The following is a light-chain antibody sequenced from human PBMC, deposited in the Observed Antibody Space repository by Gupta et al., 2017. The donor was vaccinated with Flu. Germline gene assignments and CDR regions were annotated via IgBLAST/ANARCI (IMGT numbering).Light chain of an antibody. Sequence: QPVVTQPPSASASLGASVTLACTLGRGYSNYKVDWYQQRPGKGPRFVMRVGTGGIVESKGDGIPDRFSVLGSGLNRYLTIKNIQEEDESDCHCGADHGSGSNFGVFGSGTNVTVL. CDR3: GADHGSGSNFGV. V-gene: IGLV9-49*01. CDR2: VGTGGIVE. CDR1: RGYSNYK. J-gene: IGLJ6*01.